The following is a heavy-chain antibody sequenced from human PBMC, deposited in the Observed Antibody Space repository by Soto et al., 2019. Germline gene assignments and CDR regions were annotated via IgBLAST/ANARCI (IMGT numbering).Heavy chain of an antibody. CDR3: ARAGTGGYRGYDVARTYWCDP. Sequence: PSETLSLTCAVSGGSMSSGGYSWSWIRQPPGKGLEWFGYIYNSGGTYSNPSLRGRVTRAGDKAKTQSSLKLSSVTAADTAVYDCARAGTGGYRGYDVARTYWCDPWGQGTLVTVSS. CDR2: IYNSGGT. J-gene: IGHJ5*02. CDR1: GGSMSSGGYS. D-gene: IGHD5-12*01. V-gene: IGHV4-30-2*01.